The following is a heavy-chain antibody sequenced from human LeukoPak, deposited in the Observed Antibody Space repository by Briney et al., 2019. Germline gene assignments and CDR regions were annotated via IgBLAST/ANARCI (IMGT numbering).Heavy chain of an antibody. CDR1: GYTFTSYG. J-gene: IGHJ4*02. D-gene: IGHD2-15*01. CDR3: ARARGGGSNPSLNDY. V-gene: IGHV1-18*01. CDR2: IIAYNGNT. Sequence: ASVKVSCKASGYTFTSYGISWVRQARGRGLEWMGWIIAYNGNTNYAQKLQGRVTMTTDTSTSTAYMELRSLRSDDTAVYYCARARGGGSNPSLNDYWGQGTLVTVSS.